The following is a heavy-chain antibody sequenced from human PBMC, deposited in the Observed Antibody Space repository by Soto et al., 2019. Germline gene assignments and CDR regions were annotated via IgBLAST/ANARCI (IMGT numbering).Heavy chain of an antibody. CDR1: GGSLSSSSYY. J-gene: IGHJ4*02. D-gene: IGHD3-3*01. CDR2: IYYSGST. CDR3: ASVTDYDFWSGPRRFDY. V-gene: IGHV4-39*01. Sequence: PSETLSLTCTVSGGSLSSSSYYWGWIRQPPGKGLEWIGSIYYSGSTYYNPSLKSRVTISVDTSKNQFSLKLSSVTAADTAVYYCASVTDYDFWSGPRRFDYWGQGTLVTVSS.